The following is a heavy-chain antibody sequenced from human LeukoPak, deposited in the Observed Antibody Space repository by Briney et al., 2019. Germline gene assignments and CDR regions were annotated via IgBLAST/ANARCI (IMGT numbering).Heavy chain of an antibody. J-gene: IGHJ6*03. Sequence: SETLSLTCYVSGYSISSGYYWGWIRQPPGKGLEWVANVYRDGNTYYSPSLESRATISVDTSKNPLSLKLSSLSAADTAVYYCVRLAALRGFYYYMDVWGKGTAVTVSS. CDR2: VYRDGNT. CDR1: GYSISSGYY. D-gene: IGHD6-25*01. V-gene: IGHV4-38-2*01. CDR3: VRLAALRGFYYYMDV.